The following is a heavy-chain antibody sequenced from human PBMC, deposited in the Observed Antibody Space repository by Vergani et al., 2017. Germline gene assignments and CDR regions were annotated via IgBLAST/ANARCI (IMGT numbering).Heavy chain of an antibody. CDR2: IYYSGST. CDR3: ARHHLQQPNDY. Sequence: QVQLQESGPGLVKPSETLSLTCAVSGYSISSGYYWGWIRQPPGKVLEWIGSIYYSGSTYYNPSLKSRVTISVDTSKNQFSLKLSSVTAADTAVYYCARHHLQQPNDYWDQGTLVIVS. V-gene: IGHV4-38-2*01. J-gene: IGHJ4*02. CDR1: GYSISSGYY. D-gene: IGHD6-13*01.